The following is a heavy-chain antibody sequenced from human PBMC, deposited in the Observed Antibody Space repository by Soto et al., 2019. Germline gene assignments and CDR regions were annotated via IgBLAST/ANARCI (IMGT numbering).Heavy chain of an antibody. CDR3: ARGPYLWFGELLRTGRNWFDP. Sequence: PSETLSLTCSVSGRSMSSNYWSWLRQSPDKGLEWLGYVFYGGTNYNPSLKSRVTISVDTSKNQFSLKLSSVTAADTAVYYCARGPYLWFGELLRTGRNWFDPWGQGTLVTVSS. J-gene: IGHJ5*02. V-gene: IGHV4-59*12. CDR1: GRSMSSNY. D-gene: IGHD3-10*01. CDR2: VFYGGT.